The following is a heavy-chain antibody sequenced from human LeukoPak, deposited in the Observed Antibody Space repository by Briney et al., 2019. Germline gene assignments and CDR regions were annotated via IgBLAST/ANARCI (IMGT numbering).Heavy chain of an antibody. J-gene: IGHJ6*02. V-gene: IGHV3-21*01. CDR2: ISSNSDYL. D-gene: IGHD1-1*01. Sequence: GGSLRLSCAASGFTFSTYSMNWVRQAPGKGLEWVSSISSNSDYLYYADSVKGRFTISRDNAKNSLYLQMNSLRAEDTAVYYCASFRYPTWGQGTTVTVSS. CDR1: GFTFSTYS. CDR3: ASFRYPT.